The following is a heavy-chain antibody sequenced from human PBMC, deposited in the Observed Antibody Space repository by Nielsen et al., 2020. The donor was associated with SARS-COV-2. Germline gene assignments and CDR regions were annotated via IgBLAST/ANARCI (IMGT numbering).Heavy chain of an antibody. J-gene: IGHJ6*02. Sequence: GESLKISCEAFGFTFSNYGMHWVRQAPGKGLEWVAVISYDGSNKYYADSVKGRFTISRDNSKNTLYLQMNSLRAEDTAVYYCAKGGIAVAGTLYYYGMDVWGQGTTVTVSS. CDR1: GFTFSNYG. V-gene: IGHV3-30*18. CDR2: ISYDGSNK. CDR3: AKGGIAVAGTLYYYGMDV. D-gene: IGHD6-19*01.